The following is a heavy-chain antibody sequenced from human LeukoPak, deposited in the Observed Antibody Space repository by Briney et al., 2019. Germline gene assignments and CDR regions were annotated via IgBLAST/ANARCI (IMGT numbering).Heavy chain of an antibody. J-gene: IGHJ4*02. V-gene: IGHV4-34*01. Sequence: SETLSLTCAVYGGSFSGYYWSWIRQPPGKGLEWIGEINHSGSTNYNPSLKSRVTISVDTSKNQFSLKLSSVTAADTAVYYCARGGESGYDPYFDYWGQGTLVTVSS. D-gene: IGHD5-12*01. CDR1: GGSFSGYY. CDR2: INHSGST. CDR3: ARGGESGYDPYFDY.